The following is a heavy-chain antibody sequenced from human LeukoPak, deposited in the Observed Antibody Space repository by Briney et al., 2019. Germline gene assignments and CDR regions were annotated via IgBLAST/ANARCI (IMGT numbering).Heavy chain of an antibody. J-gene: IGHJ4*02. Sequence: PGGSLRVSCAASGFTFSSYGMHWVRQAPGKGLEWVAVIWYDGSNKYYADSVKGRFTISRDNSKNTLYLQMNSLRAEDTAVYYCARDHYYGTNALGYWGQGTLVTVSS. CDR2: IWYDGSNK. V-gene: IGHV3-33*01. CDR3: ARDHYYGTNALGY. D-gene: IGHD3-10*01. CDR1: GFTFSSYG.